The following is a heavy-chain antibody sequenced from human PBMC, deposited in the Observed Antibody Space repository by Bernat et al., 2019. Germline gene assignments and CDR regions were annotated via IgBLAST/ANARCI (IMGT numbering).Heavy chain of an antibody. CDR1: GGTFSSYT. CDR2: IIPILGIA. D-gene: IGHD3-22*01. J-gene: IGHJ4*02. CDR3: ASSVYDSSGYYDY. V-gene: IGHV1-69*02. Sequence: QVQLVQSGAEVKKPGSSVKVSCKASGGTFSSYTISWVRQAPGQGLDWMGRIIPILGIANYAQKFQGRVTITADQSTSTAYMELERLRSEDAAVYYCASSVYDSSGYYDYWGQGTLVTVSS.